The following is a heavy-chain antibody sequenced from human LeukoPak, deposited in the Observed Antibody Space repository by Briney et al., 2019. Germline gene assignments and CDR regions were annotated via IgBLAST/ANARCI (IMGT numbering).Heavy chain of an antibody. D-gene: IGHD1-1*01. CDR2: ISSSSYI. V-gene: IGHV3-21*01. J-gene: IGHJ4*02. CDR1: GFTFSSYS. Sequence: GGSLRLSCAASGFTFSSYSMNWVRQALGKGLEWVSSISSSSYIYYADSVKGRFTISRDNAKNSLYLQMNSLRAEDTAVYYCARGGYNWNDGVDYWGQGTLVTVSS. CDR3: ARGGYNWNDGVDY.